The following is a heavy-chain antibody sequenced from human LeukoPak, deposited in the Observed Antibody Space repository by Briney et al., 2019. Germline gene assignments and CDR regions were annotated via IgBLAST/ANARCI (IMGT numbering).Heavy chain of an antibody. Sequence: GGSLRLSCAASGFTFSSYGMHWVRQAPGKGLEWVAVISYDGSNKYYADSVKGRFTISRDNSKNTLYLQMNSLRAEDTAVYYCAKDTGGNFDYWGQGTLVTVSS. J-gene: IGHJ4*02. CDR3: AKDTGGNFDY. D-gene: IGHD2-8*02. CDR2: ISYDGSNK. V-gene: IGHV3-30*18. CDR1: GFTFSSYG.